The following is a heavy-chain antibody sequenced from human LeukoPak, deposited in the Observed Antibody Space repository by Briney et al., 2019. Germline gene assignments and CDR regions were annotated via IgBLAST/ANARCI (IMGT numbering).Heavy chain of an antibody. CDR2: IYTSGST. V-gene: IGHV4-61*02. CDR3: AREPLLWFGERRRAFDP. Sequence: SQTLSLTCTVPGGSISSGSYYWSWIRQPAGKGLEWIGRIYTSGSTNYNPSLKSRVTISVDTSKNQFSLKLSSVTAADTAVYYCAREPLLWFGERRRAFDPWGQGTLITVSS. CDR1: GGSISSGSYY. D-gene: IGHD3-10*01. J-gene: IGHJ5*02.